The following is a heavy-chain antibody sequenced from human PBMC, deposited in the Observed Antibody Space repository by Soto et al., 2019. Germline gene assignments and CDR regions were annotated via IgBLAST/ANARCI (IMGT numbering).Heavy chain of an antibody. J-gene: IGHJ6*03. Sequence: SVKVSCKASGFTFTSSAMQWVRQARGQGLEWIGWVVVGSGNTGYAQKFQGRVTMTRNTSISTAYMELSSLRSEDTAVYYCASSVFHYYYMDVWGKGTTVTVSS. D-gene: IGHD2-21*01. V-gene: IGHV1-58*02. CDR2: VVVGSGNT. CDR3: ASSVFHYYYMDV. CDR1: GFTFTSSA.